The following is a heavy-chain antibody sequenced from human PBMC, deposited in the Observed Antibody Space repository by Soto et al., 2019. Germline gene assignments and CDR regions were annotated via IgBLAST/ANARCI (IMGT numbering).Heavy chain of an antibody. J-gene: IGHJ6*02. CDR1: GYTFTSYG. CDR3: ARAGKYYYGSGSPYYYDMDV. CDR2: ISGYNGNT. D-gene: IGHD3-10*01. V-gene: IGHV1-18*04. Sequence: QVQLVQSGAEVKKPGASVKVSCKASGYTFTSYGVSWVRQAPGQELERMGWISGYNGNTNYAQKLQGRGTMTTDTSTSTAYMELRSLRSDDTAVYYCARAGKYYYGSGSPYYYDMDVWGQGIKVTVSS.